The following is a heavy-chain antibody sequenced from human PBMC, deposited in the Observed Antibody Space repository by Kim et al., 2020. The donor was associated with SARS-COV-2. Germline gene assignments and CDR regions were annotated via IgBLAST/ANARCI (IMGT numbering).Heavy chain of an antibody. V-gene: IGHV3-7*05. D-gene: IGHD6-13*01. CDR2: INQDGSDK. CDR3: ARDKAGSMDAIDI. J-gene: IGHJ3*02. Sequence: GGSLRLSCAASGFTFTTYWMSWVRQAPGKGLESVANINQDGSDKFYVDSVKGRFTVSRDNAKNSVYLQMNSLRAEDTAVYYCARDKAGSMDAIDIWGQGTMVTVSS. CDR1: GFTFTTYW.